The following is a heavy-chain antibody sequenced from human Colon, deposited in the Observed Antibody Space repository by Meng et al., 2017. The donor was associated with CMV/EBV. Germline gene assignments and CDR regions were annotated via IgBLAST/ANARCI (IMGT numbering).Heavy chain of an antibody. Sequence: QVQLVQSGAEVKEPGASVLVSCRSSGYTFTSYGINWVRQAPGQGLEWMGWISGSTGYTNRAQKFQGRVTMTTDKSTSTAYLALTSLTSNDTAVYYCARGRPNWSGVLDYWGQGTLVTVSS. CDR2: ISGSTGYT. V-gene: IGHV1-18*01. D-gene: IGHD1-1*01. J-gene: IGHJ4*02. CDR3: ARGRPNWSGVLDY. CDR1: GYTFTSYG.